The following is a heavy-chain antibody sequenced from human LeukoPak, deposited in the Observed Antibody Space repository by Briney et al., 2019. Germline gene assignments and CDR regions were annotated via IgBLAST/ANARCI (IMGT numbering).Heavy chain of an antibody. D-gene: IGHD3-22*01. Sequence: ASVKVSCKASGYTFTSYGSSWVRQAPGQGLEWMGWISAYNGNTNYAQKLQGRVTMTTDTSTGTAYMELRSLRSDDTAVYYCARAMTPLDAFDIWGQGTMVTVSS. CDR2: ISAYNGNT. V-gene: IGHV1-18*01. J-gene: IGHJ3*02. CDR3: ARAMTPLDAFDI. CDR1: GYTFTSYG.